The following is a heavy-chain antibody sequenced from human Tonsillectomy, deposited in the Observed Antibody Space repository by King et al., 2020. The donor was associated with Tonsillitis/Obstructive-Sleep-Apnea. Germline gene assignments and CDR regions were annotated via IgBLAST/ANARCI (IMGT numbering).Heavy chain of an antibody. CDR2: IYSGGTT. CDR3: AREPRSPPSMAFDY. J-gene: IGHJ4*02. D-gene: IGHD2/OR15-2a*01. Sequence: VQLVESGGGLIQPGGSLRLSCAASGFSVSDNYMSWVRQAPGKGLEWVSVIYSGGTTYYADSVKGRFTISRDNSKNPLYLQMSSLRADDTAVYYCAREPRSPPSMAFDYWGQGTLVTVSS. CDR1: GFSVSDNY. V-gene: IGHV3-53*01.